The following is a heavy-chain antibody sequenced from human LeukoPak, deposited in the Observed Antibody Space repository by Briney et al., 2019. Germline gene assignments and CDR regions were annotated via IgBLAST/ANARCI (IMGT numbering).Heavy chain of an antibody. V-gene: IGHV3-30*04. J-gene: IGHJ4*02. CDR3: ARDHTYYYDSSGYYDVVPRYFDY. CDR1: GFTFSSYA. CDR2: ISYDGSNK. Sequence: PGGSLRLSCAASGFTFSSYAMHWVRQAPGKGLEWVAVISYDGSNKYYADSVKGRFTISRDNSKNTLYLQMNSLRAEDTAVYYCARDHTYYYDSSGYYDVVPRYFDYWGQGTLVTVSS. D-gene: IGHD3-22*01.